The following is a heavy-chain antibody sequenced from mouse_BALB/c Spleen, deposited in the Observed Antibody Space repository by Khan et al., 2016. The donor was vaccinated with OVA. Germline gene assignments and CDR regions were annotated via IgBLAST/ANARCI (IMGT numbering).Heavy chain of an antibody. V-gene: IGHV1-63*02. Sequence: QVQLQQSGAELVRPGTSVKMSCKAAGYTFTNYWIGWINQRPGHGLEWIGDIYPGNGNTNYNEKFKGKATLTADTSSSTAYLQLSSLTSEDSAIFYCARPYYCGTSYGTRDDWGEGTSVTVSS. CDR1: GYTFTNYW. J-gene: IGHJ4*01. CDR3: ARPYYCGTSYGTRDD. CDR2: IYPGNGNT. D-gene: IGHD1-1*01.